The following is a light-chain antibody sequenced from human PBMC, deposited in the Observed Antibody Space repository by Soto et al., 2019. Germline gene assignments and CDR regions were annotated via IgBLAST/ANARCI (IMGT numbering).Light chain of an antibody. CDR1: QTVTRSS. CDR2: GAS. Sequence: EIVLTQSPDTLSLSPGERATLSCRASQTVTRSSLAWYQQKPGRAPTLLIHGASTRAAGIPDRFSASGSGTHFPLSIPRLEPEDFAVYFCQQFGTSPYTFGQGNKVEIK. CDR3: QQFGTSPYT. V-gene: IGKV3-20*01. J-gene: IGKJ2*01.